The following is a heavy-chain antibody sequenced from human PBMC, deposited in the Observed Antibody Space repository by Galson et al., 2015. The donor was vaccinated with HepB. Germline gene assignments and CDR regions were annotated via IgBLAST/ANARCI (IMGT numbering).Heavy chain of an antibody. CDR3: ATDSITYGMDV. D-gene: IGHD3-22*01. CDR1: GGTFSSYT. V-gene: IGHV1-69*02. CDR2: IIPFLDIA. Sequence: SVKVSCKASGGTFSSYTISWVRQAPGQGLEWMGRIIPFLDIANSAQKFQGRVTITANKSTSTAYMELNSPRSEDTAVYYCATDSITYGMDVWGQGTTVTVSS. J-gene: IGHJ6*02.